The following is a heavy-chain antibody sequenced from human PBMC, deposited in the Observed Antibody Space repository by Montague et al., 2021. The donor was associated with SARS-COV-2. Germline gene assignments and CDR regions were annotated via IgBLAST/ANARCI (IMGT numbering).Heavy chain of an antibody. J-gene: IGHJ4*02. D-gene: IGHD1-1*01. V-gene: IGHV4-4*07. CDR2: MYTSGGT. CDR1: GSWNRGAD. CDR3: AKAGGGTTRYFDN. Sequence: SETLSLTCSVSGSWNRGADWKWTRLNHSDDGGLYGVLRMYTSGGTKYNPSLNSRVTILVDTSKNQFSLNLMSVTAADTAVYYCAKAGGGTTRYFDNWGQGTLVTVSS.